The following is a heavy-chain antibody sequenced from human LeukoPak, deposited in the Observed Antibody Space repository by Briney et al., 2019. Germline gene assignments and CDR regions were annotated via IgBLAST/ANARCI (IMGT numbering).Heavy chain of an antibody. J-gene: IGHJ4*02. CDR2: IYDSGST. CDR3: ARAPSREGYNDY. CDR1: GGSIRSSYYY. V-gene: IGHV4-39*07. D-gene: IGHD5-24*01. Sequence: SETLSLTCTVSGGSIRSSYYYWGWIRQPPGKGLEWIGSIYDSGSTYYNPSLKSRVTISVDTSKNQFSLKLSSVTAADTAVYYCARAPSREGYNDYWGQGTLVTVSS.